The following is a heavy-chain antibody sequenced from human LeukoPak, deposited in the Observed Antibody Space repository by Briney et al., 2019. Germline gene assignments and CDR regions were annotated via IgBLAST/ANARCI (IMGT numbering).Heavy chain of an antibody. CDR2: ISGSGGST. CDR3: AKDGDYYYGSGSPDAFDI. CDR1: GLIFCSYG. J-gene: IGHJ3*02. Sequence: GGTLRLSCAASGLIFCSYGMSWVRLAPGKGLEWVSVISGSGGSTYYADSVKGRFTISRDNSRNTLYLQMNSLRAEDTAVYYCAKDGDYYYGSGSPDAFDIWGQGTMVTVSS. D-gene: IGHD3-10*01. V-gene: IGHV3-23*01.